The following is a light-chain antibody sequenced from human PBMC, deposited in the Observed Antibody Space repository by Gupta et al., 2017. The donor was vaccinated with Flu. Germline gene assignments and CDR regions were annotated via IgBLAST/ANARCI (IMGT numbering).Light chain of an antibody. J-gene: IGKJ3*01. CDR1: QNTDNY. CDR2: KAS. CDR3: QQYYNFDLT. V-gene: IGKV1-5*03. Sequence: IQMTQSPSTFSASVGDRVTITCRASQNTDNYLAWYQQKPGNAPKLLIYKASSLESGVPSRCFGGGAGGEFMSTISSQQPDEFSTYYCQQYYNFDLTFGPGTRVEIK.